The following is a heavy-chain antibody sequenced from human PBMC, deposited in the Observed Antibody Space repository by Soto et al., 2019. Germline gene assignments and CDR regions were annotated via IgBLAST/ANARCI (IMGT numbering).Heavy chain of an antibody. D-gene: IGHD2-15*01. V-gene: IGHV3-30*18. CDR3: AKDMGYCSGGSCFTYGMDV. CDR1: GFTFSSYG. CDR2: ISYDGSNK. Sequence: GGSLRLSCASSGFTFSSYGMHWVRQAPGKGLEWVAVISYDGSNKYYADSVKGRFTISRDNSKNTLYLQMNSLRAEDTAVYYCAKDMGYCSGGSCFTYGMDVWGQGTTVTVSS. J-gene: IGHJ6*02.